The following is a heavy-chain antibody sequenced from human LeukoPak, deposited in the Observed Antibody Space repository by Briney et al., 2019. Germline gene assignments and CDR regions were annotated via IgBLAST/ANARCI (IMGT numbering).Heavy chain of an antibody. CDR3: ARDKSSIAVAGYYYYYMDV. D-gene: IGHD6-19*01. J-gene: IGHJ6*03. CDR2: ISSSSSYI. CDR1: GFTFSSYS. V-gene: IGHV3-21*01. Sequence: GGSLRLSCAASGFTFSSYSMNWVRQAPGKGLEWVSSISSSSSYIYYADSVKGRFTISRDNAKNSLYLQMNSLRAEVTAVYYCARDKSSIAVAGYYYYYMDVWGKGTTVTVSS.